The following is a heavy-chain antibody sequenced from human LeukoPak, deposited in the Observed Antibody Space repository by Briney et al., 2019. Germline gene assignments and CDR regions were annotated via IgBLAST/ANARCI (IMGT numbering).Heavy chain of an antibody. CDR3: ATEKQSGSYIDY. CDR2: ISGSSGII. J-gene: IGHJ4*02. Sequence: GGSLRLSCAASGFTFNTYTMNWVRQAPGKGLEWVSYISGSSGIIDYADSVRGRFTISRDNAKNSLYLQMNSLRAEDTAVYYCATEKQSGSYIDYWGQGALVTVSS. CDR1: GFTFNTYT. D-gene: IGHD1-26*01. V-gene: IGHV3-48*01.